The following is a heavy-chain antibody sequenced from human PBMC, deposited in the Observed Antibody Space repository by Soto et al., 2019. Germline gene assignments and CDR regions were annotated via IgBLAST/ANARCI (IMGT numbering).Heavy chain of an antibody. CDR2: ISSSGSTI. CDR1: GFTFSSYE. J-gene: IGHJ6*02. CDR3: ARDLRIVATTNPYYHYYYGMDV. V-gene: IGHV3-48*03. D-gene: IGHD5-12*01. Sequence: PGGSLRLSCAASGFTFSSYEMNWVRQAPGKGLEWVSYISSSGSTIYYADSVKGRFTISRDNAKNSLYLQMNSLRAEDTAVYYCARDLRIVATTNPYYHYYYGMDVWGQGTTVTVSS.